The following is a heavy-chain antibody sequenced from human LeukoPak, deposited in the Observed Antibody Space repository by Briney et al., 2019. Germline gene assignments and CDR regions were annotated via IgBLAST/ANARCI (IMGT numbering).Heavy chain of an antibody. J-gene: IGHJ6*02. CDR3: ATDLMVRDTYGMDV. V-gene: IGHV3-30-3*01. CDR2: ISYDGSNK. Sequence: GGSLRLSCAASGFTFSSYAMHWVRQAPGKGLEWVAVISYDGSNKYYADSVKGRFTISRDNSKNTLYLQMNSLRSEDTAVYYCATDLMVRDTYGMDVWGQGTTVTVSS. D-gene: IGHD3-10*01. CDR1: GFTFSSYA.